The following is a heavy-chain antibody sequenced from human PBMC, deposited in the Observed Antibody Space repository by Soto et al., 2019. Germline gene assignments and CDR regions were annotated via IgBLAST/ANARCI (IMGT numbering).Heavy chain of an antibody. CDR2: INHSGST. D-gene: IGHD3-3*01. Sequence: SETLSLTCAVYGGSFSGYYWSWIRQPPGKGLEWIGEINHSGSTNYNPSLKSRVTISVDTSKNQFSLKLSSVTAADTAVYYCARGDYDFWSGYPHNWIEPWGQGTLVTVSS. CDR1: GGSFSGYY. V-gene: IGHV4-34*01. J-gene: IGHJ5*02. CDR3: ARGDYDFWSGYPHNWIEP.